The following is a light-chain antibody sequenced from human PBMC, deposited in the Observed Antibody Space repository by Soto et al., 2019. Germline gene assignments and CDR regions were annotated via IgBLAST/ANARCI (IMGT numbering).Light chain of an antibody. CDR2: NSS. J-gene: IGKJ1*01. Sequence: EIVLTQSPGTLSLSPGERVTLSCRVSQSVRSNYLAWYQQKPGQAPRLLIYNSSTRATGIPDRFSGSGSGTDFTLTISRLEPEDFALYYCQQYRDLPQTFGQGTQVEIK. CDR1: QSVRSNY. CDR3: QQYRDLPQT. V-gene: IGKV3-20*01.